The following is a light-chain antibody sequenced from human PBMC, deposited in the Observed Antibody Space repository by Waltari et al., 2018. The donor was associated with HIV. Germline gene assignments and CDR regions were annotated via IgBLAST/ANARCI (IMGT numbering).Light chain of an antibody. Sequence: SYEVTQTPAVSVSPGQTARITCYGAGVPKQYTYWYQQNGGQAPVVVLFKDTERPAGIPERFSGSRSGTTVTLTISGVQAEDEADYYCHSADVTGTYQAFGGGTKLTVL. J-gene: IGLJ2*01. CDR2: KDT. CDR3: HSADVTGTYQA. V-gene: IGLV3-25*03. CDR1: GVPKQY.